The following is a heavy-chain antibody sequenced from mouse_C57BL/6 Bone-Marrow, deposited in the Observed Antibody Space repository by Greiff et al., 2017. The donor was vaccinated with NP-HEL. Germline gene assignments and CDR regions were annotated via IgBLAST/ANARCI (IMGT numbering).Heavy chain of an antibody. V-gene: IGHV1-78*01. CDR2: IYPRDGST. D-gene: IGHD4-1*01. Sequence: VKLQESDAELVKPGASVKISCKVSGYTFTDHTIHWMKQRPEQGLEWIGYIYPRDGSTKYNEKFKGKATLTADKSSSTAYMQLNSLTSEDSAVYFCARKSNLDGYFDVWGTGTTVTVSS. CDR3: ARKSNLDGYFDV. J-gene: IGHJ1*03. CDR1: GYTFTDHT.